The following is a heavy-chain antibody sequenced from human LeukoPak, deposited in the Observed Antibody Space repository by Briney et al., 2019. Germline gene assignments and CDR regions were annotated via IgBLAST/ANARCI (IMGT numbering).Heavy chain of an antibody. CDR3: ARTYAVAGESYAFDI. D-gene: IGHD6-19*01. CDR1: GGSISSSRYY. CDR2: INYSGNS. V-gene: IGHV4-39*07. J-gene: IGHJ3*02. Sequence: ASETLSLTCTVSGGSISSSRYYWGWIRQPPGKGLEWIGSINYSGNSYYNPSLKSRVTISVDTSKNQFSLKLSSVTAADTAVYYCARTYAVAGESYAFDIWGQGTMVTVSS.